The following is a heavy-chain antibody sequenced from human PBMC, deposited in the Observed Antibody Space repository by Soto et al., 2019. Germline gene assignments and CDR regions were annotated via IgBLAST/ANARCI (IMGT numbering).Heavy chain of an antibody. Sequence: QVQLVESGGGVVQPGRSLRLSCAASGFTFSSYGMHWVRQPPGKGLEWVAVISYDGSDNYYAESVKGRFTISRHNSKNTLYLQRNSLRAEDTAVYYCAKGMGVRGVTSGADNWGQGTLVTVSS. CDR2: ISYDGSDN. CDR3: AKGMGVRGVTSGADN. D-gene: IGHD3-10*01. CDR1: GFTFSSYG. V-gene: IGHV3-30*18. J-gene: IGHJ4*02.